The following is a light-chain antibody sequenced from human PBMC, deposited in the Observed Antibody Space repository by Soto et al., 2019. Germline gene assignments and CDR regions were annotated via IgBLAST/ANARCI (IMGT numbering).Light chain of an antibody. Sequence: DIVMTQSPDSLAVSLGERATINCKSSQSVLYSSNNKNYLAWYQQKPGQPPKLLIYWASTRESGVPDRFSGSGSGTDFTLTISSLQAEDVAVYYCQQYYSTPHRFGPGTKVDIK. CDR1: QSVLYSSNNKNY. J-gene: IGKJ3*01. V-gene: IGKV4-1*01. CDR2: WAS. CDR3: QQYYSTPHR.